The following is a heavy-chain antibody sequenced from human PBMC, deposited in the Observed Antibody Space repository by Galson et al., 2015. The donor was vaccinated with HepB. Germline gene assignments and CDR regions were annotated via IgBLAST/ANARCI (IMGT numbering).Heavy chain of an antibody. V-gene: IGHV3-74*01. CDR1: GFTFSSYW. CDR2: INSDGSST. D-gene: IGHD3-10*01. J-gene: IGHJ4*02. Sequence: SLRLSCAASGFTFSSYWMHWVRQAPGKGLVWVSRINSDGSSTSYADSVKGRFTISRDNAKNTLYLQMNSLRAEDTAVYYCARVGRFGELTIDYWGQGTLVTVSS. CDR3: ARVGRFGELTIDY.